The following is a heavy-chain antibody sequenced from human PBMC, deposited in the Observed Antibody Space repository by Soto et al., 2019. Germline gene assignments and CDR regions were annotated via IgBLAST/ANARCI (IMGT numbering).Heavy chain of an antibody. D-gene: IGHD4-17*01. CDR2: ISHTGRT. V-gene: IGHV4-59*01. CDR1: TSSMRTYY. Sequence: QVQLQESGPGLVRPAETLSLTCSVSTSSMRTYYWTWIRQSPGKGLEWIGQISHTGRTKYNPSLESRVTISVDTSRKQFSLKLTSVTAADTALYYCARDDTTGLFDFWGQGTLVTVSS. J-gene: IGHJ4*02. CDR3: ARDDTTGLFDF.